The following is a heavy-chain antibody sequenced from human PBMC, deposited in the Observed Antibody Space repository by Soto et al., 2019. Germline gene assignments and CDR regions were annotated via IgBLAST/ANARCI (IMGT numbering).Heavy chain of an antibody. CDR1: GFTFSSFW. Sequence: RGSLRLSCAASGFTFSSFWMTWVRQAPGKGLEWVANIKQDGSEKYYVDSVKGRFTISRDNARNSLFLEMKSLRSEDTAVYSCVRDRSGSYLEGFDYWGQGTLVTVSS. D-gene: IGHD1-26*01. CDR2: IKQDGSEK. CDR3: VRDRSGSYLEGFDY. J-gene: IGHJ4*02. V-gene: IGHV3-7*01.